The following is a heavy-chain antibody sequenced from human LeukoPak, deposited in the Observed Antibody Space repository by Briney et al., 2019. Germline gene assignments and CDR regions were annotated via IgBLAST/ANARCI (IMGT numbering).Heavy chain of an antibody. J-gene: IGHJ3*02. CDR2: SYYSGST. Sequence: SETLSLTCTVSGGSISSYYWSWIRQPPGKGLEGIWYSYYSGSTNYNPSLKSRVTILVDKSKNQFSLKLSSVTAADTAVYYCARAVGGGYDSSGYYCVDIWGQGTMVTVSS. CDR1: GGSISSYY. CDR3: ARAVGGGYDSSGYYCVDI. D-gene: IGHD3-22*01. V-gene: IGHV4-59*01.